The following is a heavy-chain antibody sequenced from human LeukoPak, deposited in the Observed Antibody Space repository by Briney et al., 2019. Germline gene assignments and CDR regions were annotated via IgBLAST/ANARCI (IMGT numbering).Heavy chain of an antibody. Sequence: GGSLRLSCAASGFTFSSYAMSWVRQAPGKGLEWVSAISGSGGSTYYADSVKGRFTISRDNSKNTLYLQMNSLRAEDTAVYHCAKDLRHSGWYEDYWGQGTLVTVSS. J-gene: IGHJ4*02. CDR3: AKDLRHSGWYEDY. V-gene: IGHV3-23*01. CDR2: ISGSGGST. D-gene: IGHD6-19*01. CDR1: GFTFSSYA.